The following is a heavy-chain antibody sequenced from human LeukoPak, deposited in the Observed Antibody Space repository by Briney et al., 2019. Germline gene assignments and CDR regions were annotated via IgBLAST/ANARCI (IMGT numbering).Heavy chain of an antibody. V-gene: IGHV3-49*03. D-gene: IGHD4-11*01. CDR2: IRSKPYGGTP. Sequence: GGSLRLSCSASGFTFGDCAMNWFRQAPGKGLEWVGFIRSKPYGGTPEYAASVKGRITFSRDDSRSIAYLQMNSLKTEDTAVYYCTRAHPTGPKNDYWGQGTLVTVSS. CDR3: TRAHPTGPKNDY. CDR1: GFTFGDCA. J-gene: IGHJ4*02.